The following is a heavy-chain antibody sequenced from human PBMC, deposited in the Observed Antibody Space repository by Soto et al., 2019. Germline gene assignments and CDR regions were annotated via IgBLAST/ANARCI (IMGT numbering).Heavy chain of an antibody. CDR2: ISAGGNLI. CDR3: AKRQGIGAAAKNFDF. CDR1: GFIFSNHA. D-gene: IGHD6-13*01. V-gene: IGHV3-23*01. Sequence: GGSLRLSCAVSGFIFSNHAMSWVRQVPGKGLEWVSGISAGGNLIYYADSVRGRFTMSRDNSKNMLYLQMNSLRAEDTAVYFRAKRQGIGAAAKNFDFWGQGARVTVSS. J-gene: IGHJ4*02.